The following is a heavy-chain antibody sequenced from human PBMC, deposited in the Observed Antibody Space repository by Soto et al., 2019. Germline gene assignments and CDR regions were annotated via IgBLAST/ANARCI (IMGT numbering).Heavy chain of an antibody. J-gene: IGHJ5*02. V-gene: IGHV4-34*01. D-gene: IGHD3-22*01. CDR2: INHSGST. Sequence: TSETLSLTCAVYGGSFSGYYWSWIRQPPGKGLEWIGEINHSGSTNYNPSLKSRVTISVDTSKNQFSLKLSSVTAADTAVYYCARVHYYDSSGYYYPWFDPWGQGTLVTVSS. CDR1: GGSFSGYY. CDR3: ARVHYYDSSGYYYPWFDP.